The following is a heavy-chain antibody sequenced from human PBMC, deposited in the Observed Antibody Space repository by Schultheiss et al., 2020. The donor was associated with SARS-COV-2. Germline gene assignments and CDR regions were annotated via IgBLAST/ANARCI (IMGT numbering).Heavy chain of an antibody. V-gene: IGHV5-51*01. D-gene: IGHD3-10*01. Sequence: GGSLRLSCKGSGYSFTNHWIGWVRQMPGKGLEWMGIIYPDDSDTRYSPSFQGQVTMSVDKSISTAYLQWSSLKASDTAMYYCARLYGSGSSRYGMDVWGQGTTVTVSS. CDR3: ARLYGSGSSRYGMDV. CDR1: GYSFTNHW. CDR2: IYPDDSDT. J-gene: IGHJ6*02.